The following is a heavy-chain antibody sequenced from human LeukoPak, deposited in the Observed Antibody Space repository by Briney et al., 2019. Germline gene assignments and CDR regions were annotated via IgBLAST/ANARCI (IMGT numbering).Heavy chain of an antibody. D-gene: IGHD3-22*01. CDR2: IKQDGSEK. V-gene: IGHV3-7*01. CDR3: ARRAGGGYSDY. Sequence: GGSLRLSCTASGFTFSSYWMNWVRQAPGKGLEWVANIKQDGSEKYYVDSVKGRFTISRDNAKNSMYLQMNSLRAEDTAVYYCARRAGGGYSDYWGQGTLVTVSS. CDR1: GFTFSSYW. J-gene: IGHJ4*02.